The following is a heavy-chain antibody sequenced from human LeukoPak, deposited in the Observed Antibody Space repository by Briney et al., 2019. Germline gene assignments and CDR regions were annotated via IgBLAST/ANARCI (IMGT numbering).Heavy chain of an antibody. J-gene: IGHJ4*02. D-gene: IGHD5-18*01. CDR3: AKESLRGHSYGFDN. CDR1: GFTFSTYA. CDR2: ITSSGGST. V-gene: IGHV3-23*01. Sequence: GGSLRLSCAASGFTFSTYAMSWVRQAPGKGLEWVSGITSSGGSTSYADSVKGRFTISRDNSKNTLYLQMNSLRAGDTALYYCAKESLRGHSYGFDNWGQGTLVTVSS.